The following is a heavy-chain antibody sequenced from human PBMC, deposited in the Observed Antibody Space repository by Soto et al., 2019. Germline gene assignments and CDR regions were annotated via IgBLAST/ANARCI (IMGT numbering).Heavy chain of an antibody. Sequence: EVQLLESGGGLVQPGGSLRLSCAASGFTFSSYAMSWVRQAPGKGLEWVSAISGSGGSTYYADSVKGRFTISRDNSKNTLYLQMNSLRAEDTAVYYCAKLSGKITMVRGVIGYWGQGTLVTVSS. V-gene: IGHV3-23*01. CDR3: AKLSGKITMVRGVIGY. D-gene: IGHD3-10*01. CDR2: ISGSGGST. J-gene: IGHJ4*02. CDR1: GFTFSSYA.